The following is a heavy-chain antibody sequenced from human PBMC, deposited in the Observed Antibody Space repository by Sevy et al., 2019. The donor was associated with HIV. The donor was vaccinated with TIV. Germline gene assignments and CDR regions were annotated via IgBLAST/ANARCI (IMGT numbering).Heavy chain of an antibody. V-gene: IGHV1-8*03. CDR2: MNPNSGAT. Sequence: ASVKVSCKASGYTFTTYDINWVRQATGQGLEWMGWMNPNSGATGYAQNFQGRVTITGNTSISTAYLELSSLKSEDTAVYFCARGDPDSDPSGDYAFDIWGRGTMVTVSS. CDR1: GYTFTTYD. CDR3: ARGDPDSDPSGDYAFDI. J-gene: IGHJ3*02. D-gene: IGHD1-26*01.